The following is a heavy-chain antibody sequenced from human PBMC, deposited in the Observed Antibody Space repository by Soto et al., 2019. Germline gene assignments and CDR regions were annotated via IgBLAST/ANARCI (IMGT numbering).Heavy chain of an antibody. Sequence: GGSLRLSCAASGFTFSDHYMDWVRQAPGKGLEWVGRTRNKANRYTTEYAASVKGRFTISRDDSKNSLYLQMNSLKIEDTVIYYCASYDSSAYSFDYWGQGTLVTVSS. CDR1: GFTFSDHY. V-gene: IGHV3-72*01. CDR2: TRNKANRYTT. D-gene: IGHD3-22*01. J-gene: IGHJ4*02. CDR3: ASYDSSAYSFDY.